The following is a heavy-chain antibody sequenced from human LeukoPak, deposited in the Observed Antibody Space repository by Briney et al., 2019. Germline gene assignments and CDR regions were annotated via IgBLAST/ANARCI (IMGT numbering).Heavy chain of an antibody. Sequence: PGRSLRLSSAASGFTFSSYAMHWVRQAPGKGLEWVAVISYDGSNKYYADSVKGRFTISRDNSKNTLYLQMNSLRAEDTAVYYCARGAAAGTYSTIDYWGQGTLVTVSS. J-gene: IGHJ4*02. CDR3: ARGAAAGTYSTIDY. D-gene: IGHD6-13*01. CDR1: GFTFSSYA. V-gene: IGHV3-30*04. CDR2: ISYDGSNK.